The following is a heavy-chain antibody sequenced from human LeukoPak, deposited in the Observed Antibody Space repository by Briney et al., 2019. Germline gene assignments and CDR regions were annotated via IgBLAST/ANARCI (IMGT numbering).Heavy chain of an antibody. CDR3: AKDGVLWELRKDYFDY. Sequence: GGSLRLSCAASGFTFSSYAMSWVRQAPGKGLEWVSAISGSGGSTYYAGSVKGRFTISRDNSKNTLYLQMNSLRAEDTAVYYCAKDGVLWELRKDYFDYWGQGTLVTVSS. CDR1: GFTFSSYA. D-gene: IGHD1-26*01. V-gene: IGHV3-23*01. J-gene: IGHJ4*02. CDR2: ISGSGGST.